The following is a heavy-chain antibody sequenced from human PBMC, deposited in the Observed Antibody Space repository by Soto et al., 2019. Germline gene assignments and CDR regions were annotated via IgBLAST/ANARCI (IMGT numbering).Heavy chain of an antibody. CDR1: GFTFTSYD. CDR3: AIELNWKGVDY. V-gene: IGHV1-8*01. Sequence: QVQLMQSGAEVKKPGASVKVSCKASGFTFTSYDINWVRQATGQGLEWMGWMNPNSGNTGYAHKFQGRVTMTSNTSTSTAYMELSSMSCEATAVYYCAIELNWKGVDYWGQGTLVTVS. J-gene: IGHJ4*02. CDR2: MNPNSGNT. D-gene: IGHD1-20*01.